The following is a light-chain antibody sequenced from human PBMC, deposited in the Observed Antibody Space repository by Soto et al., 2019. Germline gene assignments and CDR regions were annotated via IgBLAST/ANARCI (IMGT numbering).Light chain of an antibody. V-gene: IGKV3-20*01. Sequence: EIVLTQSPGTLSLSPGERATLSCRASQSVSSSYLAWYQQKPGQAPRLLIYGASSRATGIPDRFSGSGSGTDFNLTLSRMEHEDFSGYYCQQYGSSPKTFGQGTKVEIK. J-gene: IGKJ1*01. CDR1: QSVSSSY. CDR3: QQYGSSPKT. CDR2: GAS.